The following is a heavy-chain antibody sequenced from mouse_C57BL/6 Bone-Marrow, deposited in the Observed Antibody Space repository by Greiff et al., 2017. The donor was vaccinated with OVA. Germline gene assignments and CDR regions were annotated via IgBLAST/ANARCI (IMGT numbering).Heavy chain of an antibody. Sequence: EVQGVESGGGLVQPGGSMKLSCVASGFTFSNYWMNWVRQSPEKGLEWVAQIRLKSDNYATHYAESVKGRFTISRDDSKSSVYLQMNNLRAEDTGIYYCKTGTHFDYWGQGTTLTVSS. CDR3: KTGTHFDY. D-gene: IGHD4-1*01. CDR2: IRLKSDNYAT. V-gene: IGHV6-3*01. CDR1: GFTFSNYW. J-gene: IGHJ2*01.